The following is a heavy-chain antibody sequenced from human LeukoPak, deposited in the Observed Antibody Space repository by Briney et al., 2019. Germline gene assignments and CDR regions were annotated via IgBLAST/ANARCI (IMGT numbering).Heavy chain of an antibody. CDR1: TGSLSSGRYY. Sequence: SETLSLTCTVSTGSLSSGRYYWGWIRQPPGKGLEWIGSISYSGTNYNNPSLKSRVSISIDTSKNQFSVKLTSVTAADTAMYYCASLGTLRSWGQGTLVTVSS. CDR3: ASLGTLRS. V-gene: IGHV4-39*01. CDR2: ISYSGTN. J-gene: IGHJ5*02. D-gene: IGHD7-27*01.